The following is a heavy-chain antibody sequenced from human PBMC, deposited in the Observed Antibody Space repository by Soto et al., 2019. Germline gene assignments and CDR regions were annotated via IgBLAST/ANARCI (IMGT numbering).Heavy chain of an antibody. V-gene: IGHV3-33*01. CDR1: GFTFSSYG. CDR3: ARDPAVGATPYDYGMDV. D-gene: IGHD1-26*01. J-gene: IGHJ6*02. CDR2: IWYDGSNK. Sequence: QVQLVESGGGVVQPGRSLRLSCAASGFTFSSYGMHWVRQAPGKGLEWVAVIWYDGSNKYYADSVKGRFTISRDNSKNTLYLQMNSLRAEDTAVYYCARDPAVGATPYDYGMDVWGQGTTVTVSS.